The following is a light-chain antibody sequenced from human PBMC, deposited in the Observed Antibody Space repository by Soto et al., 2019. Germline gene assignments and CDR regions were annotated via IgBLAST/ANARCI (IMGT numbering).Light chain of an antibody. CDR3: QQTDGFPRT. V-gene: IGKV1-33*01. J-gene: IGKJ1*01. CDR1: QNINNY. CDR2: DAS. Sequence: DIQMTQSPSSLSASLLDRVTITLRASQNINNYLNWYQQKPGRAPKLLIYDASNLEAGVPSRFRGSGSGTDFTLTISSLQPEDFATYYCQQTDGFPRTFGQGTKVDNK.